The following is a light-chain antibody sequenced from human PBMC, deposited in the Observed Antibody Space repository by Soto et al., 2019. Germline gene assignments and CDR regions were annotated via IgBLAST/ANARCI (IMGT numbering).Light chain of an antibody. Sequence: QSALTQPPSASGSPGQSVTISRTGTSSDVGGYNYVSWYQQHPGKAPKLLIYEVSERPSGVPDRFSGSKSANTASLTVSGLQAEDEAHYYCSAYAGDNNVVIGGGTKVTVL. CDR2: EVS. V-gene: IGLV2-8*01. CDR3: SAYAGDNNVV. CDR1: SSDVGGYNY. J-gene: IGLJ2*01.